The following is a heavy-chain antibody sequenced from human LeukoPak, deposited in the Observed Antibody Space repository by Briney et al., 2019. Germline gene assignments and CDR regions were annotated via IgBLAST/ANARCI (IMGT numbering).Heavy chain of an antibody. J-gene: IGHJ4*02. CDR3: AKDRVGAILYFDY. Sequence: GGSLRLSCAASGFIFSNYGMSWVRQAPGKGLEWVSAMSGSGSRTCYADSVKGRFTISRDNSKNTLYLQMSSLRVEDTALYYCAKDRVGAILYFDYWGQGTLVTVSS. V-gene: IGHV3-23*01. CDR2: MSGSGSRT. CDR1: GFIFSNYG. D-gene: IGHD1-26*01.